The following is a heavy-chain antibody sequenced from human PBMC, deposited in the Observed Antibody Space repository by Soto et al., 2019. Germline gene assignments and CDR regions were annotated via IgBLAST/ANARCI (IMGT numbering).Heavy chain of an antibody. CDR3: ARTGYNDY. CDR1: GYTFTSYG. J-gene: IGHJ4*02. V-gene: IGHV1-18*01. Sequence: ASVKVSCKASGYTFTSYGISWVRQAPGQGLEWMGWISAYNGNTNYAQKLQGRVTMTTDTSTSTAYMELSAEDTAMYYCARTGYNDYWGQGSLVTVSS. CDR2: ISAYNGNT. D-gene: IGHD2-15*01.